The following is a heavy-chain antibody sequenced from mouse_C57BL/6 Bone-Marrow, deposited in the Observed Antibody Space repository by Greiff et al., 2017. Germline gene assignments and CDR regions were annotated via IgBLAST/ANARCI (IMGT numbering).Heavy chain of an antibody. V-gene: IGHV5-9-1*02. Sequence: DVMLVESGEGLVKPGGSLKLSCAASGFTFSSYAMSWVRQTPEKRLEWVAYISSGGDYIYYADTVKGRFTISRDNARNTLYLQMSSLKSEDTAMYYCTRYGYDSFDYWGQGTTLTVSS. D-gene: IGHD2-2*01. J-gene: IGHJ2*01. CDR2: ISSGGDYI. CDR3: TRYGYDSFDY. CDR1: GFTFSSYA.